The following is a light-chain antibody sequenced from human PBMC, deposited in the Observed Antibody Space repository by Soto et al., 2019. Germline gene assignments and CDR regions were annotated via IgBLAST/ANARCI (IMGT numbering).Light chain of an antibody. Sequence: QSVLTQPASVSDSPGQSITISCTVTSSDVGGSNFVSWYQQHPGKPPKLIIYDVANRPSGVSNRFSGSKPGSSASLIISRLQTEDEADYYCVSYTSSTTYVFGTGTKVTVL. J-gene: IGLJ1*01. CDR1: SSDVGGSNF. CDR3: VSYTSSTTYV. CDR2: DVA. V-gene: IGLV2-14*03.